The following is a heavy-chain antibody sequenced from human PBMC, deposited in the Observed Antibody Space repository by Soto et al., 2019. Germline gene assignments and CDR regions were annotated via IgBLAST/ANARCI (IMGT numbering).Heavy chain of an antibody. CDR2: IYPGDSDT. CDR1: GYSLTNYW. J-gene: IGHJ5*02. CDR3: ARQAGSSSWYPFDP. V-gene: IGHV5-51*01. D-gene: IGHD6-13*01. Sequence: ESLKISCKGSGYSLTNYWIGRVRQMPGKGLEWMGIIYPGDSDTRYSPSFQGQVTISADKSISTAYLQWSSLKASDTAMYFCARQAGSSSWYPFDPWGQGTLVTVSS.